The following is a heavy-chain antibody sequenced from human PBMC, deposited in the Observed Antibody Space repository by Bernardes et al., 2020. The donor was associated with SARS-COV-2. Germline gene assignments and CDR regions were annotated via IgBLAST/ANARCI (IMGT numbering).Heavy chain of an antibody. V-gene: IGHV3-73*01. CDR1: GFTFSGSS. CDR3: TRPNPAVAAYWDAFDI. J-gene: IGHJ3*02. CDR2: IENKANSYAT. Sequence: GGSLRLSCAASGFTFSGSSMHWVRQASGKGLEWVGRIENKANSYATVYAASVKGRFTISRDDSKNTAYLQMNSLKSEDTAVYYCTRPNPAVAAYWDAFDIWGQGTLVTVS. D-gene: IGHD6-19*01.